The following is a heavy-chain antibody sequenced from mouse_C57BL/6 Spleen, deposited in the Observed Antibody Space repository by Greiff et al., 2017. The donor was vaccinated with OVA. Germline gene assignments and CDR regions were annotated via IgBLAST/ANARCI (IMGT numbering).Heavy chain of an antibody. J-gene: IGHJ3*01. CDR1: GFTFSSYA. CDR3: ARELPGGFAY. CDR2: ISDGGSYT. Sequence: EVKLVESGGGLVKPGGSLKLSCAASGFTFSSYAMSWVRQTPEKRLEWVATISDGGSYTYYPDNVKGRFTISRDNAKNNLYLQMSHLKSEDTAMYYCARELPGGFAYWGQGTLVTVSA. V-gene: IGHV5-4*01.